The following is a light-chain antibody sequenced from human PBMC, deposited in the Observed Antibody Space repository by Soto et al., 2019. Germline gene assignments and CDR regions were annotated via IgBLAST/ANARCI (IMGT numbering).Light chain of an antibody. Sequence: QPVLTQPPSASASLGASVTLTCTLSSGYSNYKVDWYQQRPGKGPRFVMRVGTGGIVGSKGEGIPDRFSVLGSGLNRSLTIKNIQEEDESDYHCGADHGSGSNFVYEIGGGTKVTVL. CDR2: VGTGGIVG. V-gene: IGLV9-49*03. CDR3: GADHGSGSNFVYE. J-gene: IGLJ2*01. CDR1: SGYSNYK.